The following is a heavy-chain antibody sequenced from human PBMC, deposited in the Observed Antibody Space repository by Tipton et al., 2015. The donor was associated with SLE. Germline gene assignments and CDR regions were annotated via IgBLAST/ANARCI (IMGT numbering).Heavy chain of an antibody. CDR2: IYYSGST. Sequence: TLSLTCTVSGGSISSSSYYWGWIRQPPGKGLEWIGSIYYSGSTYYNPSLQSRVTISVDTSKNQFSLKLSSVTAADTAVYYCASAREPYFDYWGQGTLVTVSS. V-gene: IGHV4-39*01. J-gene: IGHJ4*02. D-gene: IGHD1-26*01. CDR1: GGSISSSSYY. CDR3: ASAREPYFDY.